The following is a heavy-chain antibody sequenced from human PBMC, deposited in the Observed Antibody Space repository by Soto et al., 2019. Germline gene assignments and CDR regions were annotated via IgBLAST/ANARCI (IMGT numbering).Heavy chain of an antibody. Sequence: SETLSLTCTVSGGSISSGGYYWSWFRQHPGKGLEWIGYIYYSGSTYYNPSLKSRVTISVDTSKNQFSLKLSSVTAADTAVYYCARHWICITIFGVVPPNNYYYYGMDVWGQGTTVTVSS. D-gene: IGHD3-3*01. CDR3: ARHWICITIFGVVPPNNYYYYGMDV. CDR1: GGSISSGGYY. CDR2: IYYSGST. J-gene: IGHJ6*02. V-gene: IGHV4-31*03.